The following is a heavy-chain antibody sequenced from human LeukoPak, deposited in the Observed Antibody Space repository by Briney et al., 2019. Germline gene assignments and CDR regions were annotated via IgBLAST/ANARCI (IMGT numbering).Heavy chain of an antibody. CDR3: ARDQDILTPWENWFDP. D-gene: IGHD3-9*01. CDR2: ISSSSSYI. Sequence: PGGSLRLSCAASGFTFSSYSMNWVRQAPGKGLEWVSSISSSSSYIYYADSVKGRFTISRDNAKNSLYPQMNSLRAEDTAVYYCARDQDILTPWENWFDPWGQGTLVTVSS. CDR1: GFTFSSYS. V-gene: IGHV3-21*01. J-gene: IGHJ5*02.